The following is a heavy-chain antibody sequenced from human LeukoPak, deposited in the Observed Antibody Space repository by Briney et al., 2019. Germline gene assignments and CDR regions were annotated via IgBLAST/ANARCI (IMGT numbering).Heavy chain of an antibody. CDR1: GFAVSSNY. CDR2: VYSGGST. J-gene: IGHJ4*02. Sequence: GGSLRLSCAASGFAVSSNYMSWVRQAPGKGLEWVSVVYSGGSTYYADSVKGRFTISRDSSKNTLYLQMNSLRAEDTAVYYCARAVSGSSPSDYWDQGTLVTVSS. CDR3: ARAVSGSSPSDY. D-gene: IGHD3-16*01. V-gene: IGHV3-53*01.